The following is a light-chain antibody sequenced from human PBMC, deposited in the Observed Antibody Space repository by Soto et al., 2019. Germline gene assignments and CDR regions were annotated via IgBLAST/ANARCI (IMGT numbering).Light chain of an antibody. CDR3: QTWGTGIRV. CDR2: LNSDGIH. CDR1: SGHSSYA. J-gene: IGLJ3*02. V-gene: IGLV4-69*01. Sequence: QSVLTQSPSASASLGASVKLTCTLSSGHSSYAIAWHQQQPEKGPRYLMKLNSDGIHSKGDGIPDRFSGSSSGAERYLTISSLQSEDEADYYCQTWGTGIRVFGGGTKVTVL.